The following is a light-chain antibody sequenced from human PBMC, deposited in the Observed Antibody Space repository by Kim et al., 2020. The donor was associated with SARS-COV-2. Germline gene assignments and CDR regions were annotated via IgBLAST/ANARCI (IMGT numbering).Light chain of an antibody. Sequence: EIVMTQSPATLSVSPGERATLSCRASQSVSNNLAWYQHKPGQPPRLLIYGASTRATGVPARFSGSGSGTDFTLTVSSLQSEDFAVYYCHQYNDWPPGDTFGQGTKRE. CDR1: QSVSNN. CDR3: HQYNDWPPGDT. J-gene: IGKJ2*01. V-gene: IGKV3-15*01. CDR2: GAS.